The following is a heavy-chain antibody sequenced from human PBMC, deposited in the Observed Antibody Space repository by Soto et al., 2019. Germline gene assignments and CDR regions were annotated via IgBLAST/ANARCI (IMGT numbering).Heavy chain of an antibody. D-gene: IGHD5-18*01. J-gene: IGHJ6*02. CDR1: GGTFSSYA. V-gene: IGHV1-69*06. Sequence: QVQLVQSGAEVKKPGSSVKVSCKASGGTFSSYAISWVRQAPGQGLEWMGGIIPIFGTANYAQKFQGRVTITADKSTSTAYMELSSLRSEDTAVYYCARGGDSYGSYYDYGMDVWGQGTTVTVSS. CDR3: ARGGDSYGSYYDYGMDV. CDR2: IIPIFGTA.